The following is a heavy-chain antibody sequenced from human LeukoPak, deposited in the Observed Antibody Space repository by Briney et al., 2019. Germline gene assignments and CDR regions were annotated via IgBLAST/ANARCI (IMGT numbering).Heavy chain of an antibody. V-gene: IGHV4-39*07. CDR1: GGSISSSSYY. J-gene: IGHJ4*02. CDR3: ARDLASSGWFDY. Sequence: PSETLSLTCTVSGGSISSSSYYWGWIRQPPGKGLEWIGSIYYSGSTYYNPSLKSRVTISVYTSKNQFSLKLSSVAAADTAVYYCARDLASSGWFDYWGQGTLVTVSS. CDR2: IYYSGST. D-gene: IGHD6-19*01.